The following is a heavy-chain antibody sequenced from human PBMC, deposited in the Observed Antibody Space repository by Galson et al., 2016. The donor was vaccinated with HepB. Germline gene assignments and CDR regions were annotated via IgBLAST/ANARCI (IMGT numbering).Heavy chain of an antibody. CDR1: GGSVSSHNW. V-gene: IGHV4-4*02. CDR3: ARTEFGEVGTTTSMVGY. Sequence: ETLSLTCAVSGGSVSSHNWWSWVRQPPGKGLEWIGEVFHSGSTNYNPSLKSRVTISVDTAKNQFTLKMSSVTAADSAVYYCARTEFGEVGTTTSMVGYWGQGTLVTVSS. J-gene: IGHJ4*02. CDR2: VFHSGST. D-gene: IGHD1-26*01.